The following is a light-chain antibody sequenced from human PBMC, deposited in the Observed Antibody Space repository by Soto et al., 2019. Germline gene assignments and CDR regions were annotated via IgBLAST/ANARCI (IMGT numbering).Light chain of an antibody. V-gene: IGLV1-40*01. CDR1: SSNIGAGYD. CDR3: QSYDSSLSGWV. J-gene: IGLJ3*02. Sequence: QAVVTQPPSVSGAPGQRVTISCTGSSSNIGAGYDVHWYPQLPGTAPKLLIYGNSNRPSGVPDRFSGSKSGTSASLAITGLRAEDEADYYCQSYDSSLSGWVFGGGTKLPVL. CDR2: GNS.